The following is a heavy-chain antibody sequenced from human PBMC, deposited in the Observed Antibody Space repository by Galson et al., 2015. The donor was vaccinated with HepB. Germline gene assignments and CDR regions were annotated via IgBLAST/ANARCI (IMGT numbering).Heavy chain of an antibody. V-gene: IGHV3-30*04. Sequence: SLRLSCAASGFTFSSYAMHWVRQAPGKGLEWVAVISYDGSNKYYADSVKGRFTISRDNSKNTLYLQMNSLRAEDTAVYYCASIAAAGTTLDYWGQGTLVTVSS. D-gene: IGHD6-13*01. J-gene: IGHJ4*02. CDR3: ASIAAAGTTLDY. CDR2: ISYDGSNK. CDR1: GFTFSSYA.